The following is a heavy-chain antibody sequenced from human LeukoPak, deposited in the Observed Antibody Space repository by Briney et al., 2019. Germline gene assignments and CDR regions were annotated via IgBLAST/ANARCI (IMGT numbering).Heavy chain of an antibody. CDR2: IYYSGST. J-gene: IGHJ5*02. Sequence: SETLSLTCTVSGGSISSGGYYWSWIRQHPGKGLEWIGYIYYSGSTYYNPSLKSRVTISVDTSKYQFSLKRSSVTAADTAVYYCARVESTGGFDPWGQGTLVTVSS. CDR3: ARVESTGGFDP. CDR1: GGSISSGGYY. V-gene: IGHV4-31*03. D-gene: IGHD3-10*01.